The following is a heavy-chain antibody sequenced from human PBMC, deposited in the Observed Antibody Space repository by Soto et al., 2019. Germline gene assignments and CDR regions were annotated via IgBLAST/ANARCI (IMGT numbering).Heavy chain of an antibody. CDR2: IIPIFGTA. Sequence: QVQLVQSGAEVKKPGSSVKVSCKASGGTFSSYSINWLRQAPGQGLEWMGEIIPIFGTANYAQKFQGRVTITADESTSTAYMELSSLRSEDTDVYYCARDGGRHSGGIDYWGQGTLVTVSS. CDR3: ARDGGRHSGGIDY. V-gene: IGHV1-69*01. CDR1: GGTFSSYS. D-gene: IGHD1-26*01. J-gene: IGHJ4*02.